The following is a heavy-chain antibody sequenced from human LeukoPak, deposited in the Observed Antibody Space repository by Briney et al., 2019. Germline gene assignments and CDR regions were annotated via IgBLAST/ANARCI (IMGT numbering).Heavy chain of an antibody. J-gene: IGHJ4*02. V-gene: IGHV3-23*01. CDR1: GFTFSSYA. D-gene: IGHD3-22*01. CDR2: IGSSGGST. Sequence: GGSLRLSCAASGFTFSSYAMTWVRQAPGKGLEWVSAIGSSGGSTYYADSVKGRFTISRDNSKNTLYLQMNSLRAEDTAVYYCAKDSRNGYYGALDYWGQGTLVTVSS. CDR3: AKDSRNGYYGALDY.